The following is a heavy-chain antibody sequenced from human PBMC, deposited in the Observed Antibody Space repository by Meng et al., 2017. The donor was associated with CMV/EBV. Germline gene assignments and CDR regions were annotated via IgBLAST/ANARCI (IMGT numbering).Heavy chain of an antibody. D-gene: IGHD3-3*01. J-gene: IGHJ6*02. V-gene: IGHV3-23*01. CDR3: AKVIRFLEWLFYYGMDV. CDR1: GFTFSSYA. CDR2: ISGSGGST. Sequence: GESLKISCAASGFTFSSYAMSWVRQAPGKGLEWVSAISGSGGSTYYADSGKGRFTISRDNSKNTLYLQMNSLRAEDTAVYYCAKVIRFLEWLFYYGMDVWGQGTTVTVSS.